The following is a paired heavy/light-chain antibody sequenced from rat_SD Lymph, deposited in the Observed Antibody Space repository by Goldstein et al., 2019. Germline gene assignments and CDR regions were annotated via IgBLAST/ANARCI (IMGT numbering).Heavy chain of an antibody. D-gene: IGHD1-9*01. Sequence: QVQLKESGPGLVQPSETLSLTCTVSGFSLTSYSVSWVRQPSGKGPEWMGRMWYDGDTAYNSALKSRLSISRDTSKNQVFLKMNSLQTDDTGTYYCTRDEGDIHTMGITPGWFAYWGQGTLVTVSS. CDR3: TRDEGDIHTMGITPGWFAY. J-gene: IGHJ3*01. CDR2: MWYDGDT. V-gene: IGHV2-63*01. CDR1: GFSLTSYS.
Light chain of an antibody. V-gene: IGKV4S9*01. Sequence: EIVLTQSPTTMTASPGEKVTITCRASSSVSYMHWYQQKPGASPKPWIYETSKLASGVPDRFSGSGSGTSYSLTINNMEAEDAATYYCQQWNYPSFGGGTKLELK. CDR2: ETS. J-gene: IGKJ1*01. CDR1: SSVSY. CDR3: QQWNYPS.